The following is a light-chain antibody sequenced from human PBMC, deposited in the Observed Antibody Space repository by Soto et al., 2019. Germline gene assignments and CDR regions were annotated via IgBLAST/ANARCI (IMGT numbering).Light chain of an antibody. CDR2: KAS. CDR1: QSTDSW. V-gene: IGKV1-5*03. Sequence: DIQMTQSPSTLSASVGDRVAITCRASQSTDSWLAWYQQKPGKAPNLLIYKASTLQNGVPSRFSGSASGTEFTLTISSLQPDDFATYYCQQYKSYWTFGQGTKVEIK. J-gene: IGKJ1*01. CDR3: QQYKSYWT.